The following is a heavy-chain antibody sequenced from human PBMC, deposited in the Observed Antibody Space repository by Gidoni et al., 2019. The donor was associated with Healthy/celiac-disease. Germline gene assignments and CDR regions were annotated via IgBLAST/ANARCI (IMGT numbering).Heavy chain of an antibody. CDR3: ARGDTGVFDY. Sequence: EVQLVESGVGLVQPGGSLRLSCAASGFTFSSYEMNWVRQAPGKVLEWGAFISSSGSTIYYAESVKGRFTISRDKEKNSLYMQMNSLRAEDTAVYYCARGDTGVFDYWGQGTLVTVSS. CDR2: ISSSGSTI. J-gene: IGHJ4*02. CDR1: GFTFSSYE. V-gene: IGHV3-48*03. D-gene: IGHD3-10*01.